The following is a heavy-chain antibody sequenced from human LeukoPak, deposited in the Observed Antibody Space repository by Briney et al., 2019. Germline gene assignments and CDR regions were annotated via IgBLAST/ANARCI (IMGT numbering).Heavy chain of an antibody. CDR1: GFTFSSYA. CDR3: ASEYSGYVATFDP. V-gene: IGHV3-30-3*01. D-gene: IGHD5-12*01. J-gene: IGHJ5*02. CDR2: ISYDGSNK. Sequence: GGSLRLSCAASGFTFSSYAMHWVRQAPGKGLEWVAVISYDGSNKYYADSVKGRFTISRDNSKNTLYLQMNSLRAEDTAVYYCASEYSGYVATFDPWGQGTLVTVSS.